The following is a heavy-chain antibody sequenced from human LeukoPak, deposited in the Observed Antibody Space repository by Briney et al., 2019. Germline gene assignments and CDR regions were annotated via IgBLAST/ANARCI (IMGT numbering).Heavy chain of an antibody. J-gene: IGHJ5*02. CDR1: GDSISSYY. CDR3: ARGGYYGSGNDFRFDP. CDR2: IHYTGST. V-gene: IGHV4-59*01. D-gene: IGHD3-10*01. Sequence: PSETLSLTCTVSGDSISSYYWSWIRQPPGKGLECIGYIHYTGSTNYNPSLKSRVTISVDTSKSQFSLKLSSVTAADTAIYYCARGGYYGSGNDFRFDPWGQGTLVTVSS.